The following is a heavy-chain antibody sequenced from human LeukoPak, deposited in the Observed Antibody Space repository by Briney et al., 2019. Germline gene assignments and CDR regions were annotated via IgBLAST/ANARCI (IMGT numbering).Heavy chain of an antibody. CDR2: ISGSGSTT. CDR1: GFTFSTYA. Sequence: PGGSLRLSCATSGFTFSTYALTWVRQAPGKGLEWVSSISGSGSTTYYADSVKGRFTISRDKSRNAVLLQINSLRAEDTATYYCTKDRTSGWNGIYWDLDVWGRGTLVTVSS. V-gene: IGHV3-23*01. D-gene: IGHD6-19*01. CDR3: TKDRTSGWNGIYWDLDV. J-gene: IGHJ2*01.